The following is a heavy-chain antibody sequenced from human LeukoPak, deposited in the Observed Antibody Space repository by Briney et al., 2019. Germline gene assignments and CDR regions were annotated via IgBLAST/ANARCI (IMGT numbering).Heavy chain of an antibody. Sequence: SETLSLTCAVYGGSFSGYYWSWIRQPPGKGLEWIGEINHSGSTNYNPSLKSRVTISVDTSKNQFSLKLSSVTAADTAVYYCARGRGYCSGGSCYWYYYYYMDVWGKGTTVTVSS. J-gene: IGHJ6*03. CDR1: GGSFSGYY. CDR2: INHSGST. D-gene: IGHD2-15*01. V-gene: IGHV4-34*01. CDR3: ARGRGYCSGGSCYWYYYYYMDV.